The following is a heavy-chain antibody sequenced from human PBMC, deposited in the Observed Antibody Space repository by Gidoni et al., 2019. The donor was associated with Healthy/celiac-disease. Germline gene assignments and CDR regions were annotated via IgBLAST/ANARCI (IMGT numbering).Heavy chain of an antibody. CDR2: ISGSGGST. V-gene: IGHV3-23*01. Sequence: EVQLLESGGGLVQPGGSLSLSCAASGFTFSSYAMSWVRQAPGKGLEWVSAISGSGGSTSYADSVKGRFTISRDNSKNTLYLQMNSLRAEDTAVYYCAKEGPWHYDILTAVIGADYWGQGTLVTVSS. CDR1: GFTFSSYA. D-gene: IGHD3-9*01. CDR3: AKEGPWHYDILTAVIGADY. J-gene: IGHJ4*02.